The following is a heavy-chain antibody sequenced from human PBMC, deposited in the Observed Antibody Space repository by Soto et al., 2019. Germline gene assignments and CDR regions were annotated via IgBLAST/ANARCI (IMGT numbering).Heavy chain of an antibody. CDR3: ARDPGLXXXXXPLDY. CDR2: ISPYNGKT. D-gene: IGHD3-9*01. J-gene: IGHJ4*01. Sequence: ASVKVSCXAXXYTFTSYGLXXXRQAPGQGLEWMGWISPYNGKTEXSPKFQGRVTMTTDIFMSTAYMELSSLTSEDSPIYYCARDPGLXXXXXPLDYWGQGSLVTVSS. V-gene: IGHV1-18*04. CDR1: XYTFTSYG.